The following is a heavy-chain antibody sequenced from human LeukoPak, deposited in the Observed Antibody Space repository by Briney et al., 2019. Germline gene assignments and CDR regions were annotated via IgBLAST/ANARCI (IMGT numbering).Heavy chain of an antibody. Sequence: GGSLRLSCAASGFTFSGSAIHWVRQASGKGLEWVGRIRSKVNSYATAYAASVKGRFTISRDDSKNTAYLQMNSLKTEDTAVYYCLTGTTPYYYYYYMDVWGKGTTVTVSS. CDR1: GFTFSGSA. CDR2: IRSKVNSYAT. D-gene: IGHD1-20*01. J-gene: IGHJ6*03. V-gene: IGHV3-73*01. CDR3: LTGTTPYYYYYYMDV.